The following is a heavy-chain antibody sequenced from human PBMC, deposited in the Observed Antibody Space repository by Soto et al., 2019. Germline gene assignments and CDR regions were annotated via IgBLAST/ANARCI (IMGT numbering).Heavy chain of an antibody. D-gene: IGHD2-15*01. CDR2: ISYDGSNK. J-gene: IGHJ4*02. CDR3: ARAARVAGHFDY. Sequence: QVQLVKSGGGVVQPGRSLRLSCAASGFTFSSYAMHWVRRAPGKGLEWVAVISYDGSNKYYADSVKGRFTISRDNSKNTLYLQMNSLRAEDTAVYYCARAARVAGHFDYWVQGTLVTVSS. V-gene: IGHV3-30-3*01. CDR1: GFTFSSYA.